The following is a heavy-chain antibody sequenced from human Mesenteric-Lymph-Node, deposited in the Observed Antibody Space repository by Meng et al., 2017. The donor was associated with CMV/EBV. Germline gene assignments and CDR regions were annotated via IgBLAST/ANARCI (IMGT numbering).Heavy chain of an antibody. J-gene: IGHJ4*02. CDR3: ARDAPAIIDY. D-gene: IGHD2-2*01. Sequence: GESLKISCVASGFTFRTYSMDWVRQAPGKGLEWVSSISSDSRYIYYADSVNGRFTISRDNGKNSVYLQMNSLRAEDAAVYYCARDAPAIIDYWGQGTLVTSPQ. CDR2: ISSDSRYI. CDR1: GFTFRTYS. V-gene: IGHV3-21*01.